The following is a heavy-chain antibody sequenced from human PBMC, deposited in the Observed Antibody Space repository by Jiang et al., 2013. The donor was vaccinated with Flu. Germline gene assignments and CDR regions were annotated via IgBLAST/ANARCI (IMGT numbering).Heavy chain of an antibody. Sequence: PGLVKPSETLSLTCTVSGGSISSSSYYWGWIRQPPGKGLEWIGSIYYSGSTYYNPSLKSRVTISVDTSKNQFSLKLSSVTAADTAVYYCARLGYDFWSGYYDYWGQGTLVTVSS. V-gene: IGHV4-39*01. CDR1: GGSISSSSYY. J-gene: IGHJ4*02. CDR2: IYYSGST. D-gene: IGHD3-3*01. CDR3: ARLGYDFWSGYYDY.